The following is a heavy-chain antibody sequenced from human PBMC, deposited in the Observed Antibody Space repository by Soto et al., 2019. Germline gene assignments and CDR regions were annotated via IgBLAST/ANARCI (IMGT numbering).Heavy chain of an antibody. D-gene: IGHD2-2*01. CDR2: INHSGST. CDR3: ARLHGYCSNTSCSGPYALDF. J-gene: IGHJ6*02. CDR1: GGSISSSSYY. V-gene: IGHV4-39*01. Sequence: PSETLSLTCAVSGGSISSSSYYWGWIRQPPGKGLEWIGEINHSGSTNYNPSLKSRVTISVDTSKNQFFLKLSSVTAADTAVYYCARLHGYCSNTSCSGPYALDFWGPGTTVTVAS.